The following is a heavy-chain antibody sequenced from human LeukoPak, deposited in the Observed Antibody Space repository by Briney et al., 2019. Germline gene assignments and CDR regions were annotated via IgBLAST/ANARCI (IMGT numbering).Heavy chain of an antibody. CDR3: ARGYYDSSGYPYYFDY. J-gene: IGHJ4*02. D-gene: IGHD3-22*01. CDR1: GGSISSYY. V-gene: IGHV4-59*01. Sequence: PSETLSLTCTVSGGSISSYYWSWIRQPPGKGLEWIGYIYYSGSTNYNPSLKRRVTISVDTSKNQFSLKLSSVTAADTAVYYCARGYYDSSGYPYYFDYWGQGTLVTVS. CDR2: IYYSGST.